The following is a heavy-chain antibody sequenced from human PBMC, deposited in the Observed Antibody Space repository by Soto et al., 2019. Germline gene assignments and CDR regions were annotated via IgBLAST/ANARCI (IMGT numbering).Heavy chain of an antibody. CDR1: GYTFTGYY. J-gene: IGHJ6*02. CDR2: INPNSGGT. Sequence: ASVKVSCKASGYTFTGYYMHWARQAPGQGLEWMGWINPNSGGTNYAQKFQGWVTMTRDTSISTAYMELSRLRSDDTAVYCCAREADYGSGRFYYYYGMDVWGQGTTVTVSS. CDR3: AREADYGSGRFYYYYGMDV. V-gene: IGHV1-2*04. D-gene: IGHD3-10*01.